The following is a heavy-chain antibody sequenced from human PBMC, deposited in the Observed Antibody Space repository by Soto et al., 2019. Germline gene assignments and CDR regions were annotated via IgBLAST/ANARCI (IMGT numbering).Heavy chain of an antibody. V-gene: IGHV2-70*04. Sequence: SGPTLVNPTQTLTLTCTFSGFSLSTSGMRVSWIRQPPGKALEWLARIDWDDDKFYNTSLKTRLTISKDSSKNQVVLTMTNMDPVDTATYYCARMFHCSGGTCPFDYWGQGAMVTVSS. CDR2: IDWDDDK. D-gene: IGHD2-15*01. CDR3: ARMFHCSGGTCPFDY. J-gene: IGHJ4*02. CDR1: GFSLSTSGMR.